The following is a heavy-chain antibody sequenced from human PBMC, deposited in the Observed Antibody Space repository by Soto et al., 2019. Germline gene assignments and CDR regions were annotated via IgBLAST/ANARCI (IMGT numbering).Heavy chain of an antibody. CDR1: GGSISSGDYY. J-gene: IGHJ4*02. CDR3: ARDSRKGIAARTPFDY. V-gene: IGHV4-30-4*01. D-gene: IGHD6-6*01. Sequence: PSETLSLTCTVSGGSISSGDYYWSWIRKPPGKGLEWIGYIYYSGSTYYNPSLKSRVTISVDTSKNQFSLKLSSVTAADTAVYYCARDSRKGIAARTPFDYWGQGTLVTVSS. CDR2: IYYSGST.